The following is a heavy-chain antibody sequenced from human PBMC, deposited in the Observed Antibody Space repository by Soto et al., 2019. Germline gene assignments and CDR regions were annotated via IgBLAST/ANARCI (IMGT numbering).Heavy chain of an antibody. V-gene: IGHV3-48*02. Sequence: GGSLRLSCAASGFTFSSYSMNWVRQAPGKGLEWVSYISSSSSTIYYADSVKGRFTISRDNAKNSLYLQMNSLRDEDTAVYYCARDLWCSSTSCYEVRYYGMDVWGQGTTVTVSS. CDR2: ISSSSSTI. D-gene: IGHD2-2*01. CDR3: ARDLWCSSTSCYEVRYYGMDV. J-gene: IGHJ6*02. CDR1: GFTFSSYS.